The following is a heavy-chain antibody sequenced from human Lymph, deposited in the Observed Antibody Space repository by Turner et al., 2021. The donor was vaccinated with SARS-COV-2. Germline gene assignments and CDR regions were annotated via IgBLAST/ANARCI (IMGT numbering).Heavy chain of an antibody. Sequence: QLQLQESGPGLVKPSETLSLTCTVSGCSIRSSSYYWGWNRQPPGKGLEWIGSIYYSGSTYYNPPLKSRVTISVDTSKNQFSLKLSSVTAADTAVYYCASNYDILTGYYTRNWFDPWGQGTLVTVSS. CDR2: IYYSGST. CDR3: ASNYDILTGYYTRNWFDP. V-gene: IGHV4-39*01. D-gene: IGHD3-9*01. CDR1: GCSIRSSSYY. J-gene: IGHJ5*02.